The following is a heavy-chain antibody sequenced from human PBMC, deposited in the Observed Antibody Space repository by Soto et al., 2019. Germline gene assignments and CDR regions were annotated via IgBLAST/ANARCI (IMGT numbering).Heavy chain of an antibody. V-gene: IGHV4-30-4*01. CDR3: ARDSHGGNGDDAFDI. D-gene: IGHD2-15*01. J-gene: IGHJ3*02. Sequence: QVQLQESGPGLVKPSQTLSVTCTVSGGSISSGDYYWSWIRQPPGKGLEWIGYIYYSGSTYYNPSLKSRVTISVDTSKNQFSLKLSSMTAADTAVYNCARDSHGGNGDDAFDIWGQGTMVTVSS. CDR1: GGSISSGDYY. CDR2: IYYSGST.